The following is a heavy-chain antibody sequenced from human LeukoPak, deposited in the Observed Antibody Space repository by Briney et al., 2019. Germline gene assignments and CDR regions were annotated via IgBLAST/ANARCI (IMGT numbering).Heavy chain of an antibody. CDR2: IRYDGSNK. CDR1: GFTFSSYG. V-gene: IGHV3-30*02. J-gene: IGHJ6*03. D-gene: IGHD3-10*01. CDR3: ATNEKLWFGELLHLTHYYYYMDV. Sequence: SGGSLRLSCAASGFTFSSYGMHWVRQAPGKGLEWVAFIRYDGSNKYYADSVKGRFTISRDNSKNTLYLQMNSLRAEDTAVYYCATNEKLWFGELLHLTHYYYYMDVWGKGTTVTISS.